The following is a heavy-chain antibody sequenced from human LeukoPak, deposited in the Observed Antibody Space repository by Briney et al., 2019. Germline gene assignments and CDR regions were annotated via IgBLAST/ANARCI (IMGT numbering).Heavy chain of an antibody. Sequence: SETLSLTCTVSGGSISSSSYYWGWIRQPPGKGLEWIGSIYYSGSTYYNPSLKSRVTISVDTSKNQFSLKLSSVTAADTAVYYCARGLRSSSWYGGETFDYWGQGTLVTVSS. CDR2: IYYSGST. J-gene: IGHJ4*02. D-gene: IGHD6-13*01. CDR1: GGSISSSSYY. CDR3: ARGLRSSSWYGGETFDY. V-gene: IGHV4-39*01.